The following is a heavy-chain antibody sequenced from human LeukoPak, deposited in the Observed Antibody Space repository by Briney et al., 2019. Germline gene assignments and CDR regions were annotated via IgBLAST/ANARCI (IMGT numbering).Heavy chain of an antibody. CDR1: GFTFSSYW. J-gene: IGHJ4*02. D-gene: IGHD5-24*01. CDR2: ISSSSSYI. V-gene: IGHV3-21*01. CDR3: ARVEFRDGYNQ. Sequence: GGSLRLSCAASGFTFSSYWMSWVRQAPGKGLEWVSSISSSSSYIYYADSVKGRFTISRDNAKNSLYLQMNSLRAEDTAVYYCARVEFRDGYNQWGQGTLVTVSS.